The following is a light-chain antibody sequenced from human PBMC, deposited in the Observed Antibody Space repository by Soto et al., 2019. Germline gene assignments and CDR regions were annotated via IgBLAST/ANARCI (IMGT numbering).Light chain of an antibody. CDR3: LQYNRFPRT. CDR2: RAS. V-gene: IGKV1-5*03. Sequence: DIQMTQSPSTLSASEGDRVTITCRASQSINMWLAWYQQKPGKAPKLLIYRASSLESGVPSRFSGSGSGTEFTLTISSLQSEDFATYYCLQYNRFPRTFGQGTKVDIK. CDR1: QSINMW. J-gene: IGKJ1*01.